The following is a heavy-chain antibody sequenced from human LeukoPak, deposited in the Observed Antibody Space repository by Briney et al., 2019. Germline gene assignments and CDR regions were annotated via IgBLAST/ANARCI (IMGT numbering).Heavy chain of an antibody. Sequence: SETLSLTCTVSGGSVSSSEYYCDWIRQPPGKGLQWIGTIYYSGSTSYNPSLKSRVTISIDTFKNQLSLNLTSVTAADTAVYYCARIWFGELLSHWGQGTLVTVSS. V-gene: IGHV4-39*01. D-gene: IGHD3-10*01. CDR1: GGSVSSSEYY. J-gene: IGHJ4*02. CDR2: IYYSGST. CDR3: ARIWFGELLSH.